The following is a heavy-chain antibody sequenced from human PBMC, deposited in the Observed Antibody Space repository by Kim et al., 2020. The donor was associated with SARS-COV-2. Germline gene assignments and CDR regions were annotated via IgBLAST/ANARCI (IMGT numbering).Heavy chain of an antibody. V-gene: IGHV3-48*01. Sequence: SSSSTLYYADSVEGRFTISRDNAKSSLYLQMNSLRAEDTAVYYCAVGGGDYWGQGTLVTVSS. CDR2: SSSSTL. D-gene: IGHD3-16*01. J-gene: IGHJ4*02. CDR3: AVGGGDY.